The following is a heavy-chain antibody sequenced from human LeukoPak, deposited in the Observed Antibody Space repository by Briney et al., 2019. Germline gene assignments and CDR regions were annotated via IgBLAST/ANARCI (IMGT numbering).Heavy chain of an antibody. V-gene: IGHV4-31*03. D-gene: IGHD2-2*01. J-gene: IGHJ6*03. CDR1: GGSISSGGYY. CDR3: ARHLRVCSSTSCYYFYYYMDV. Sequence: SETLSLTCTVSGGSISSGGYYWSWIRQHPGKGLEWIGYIYYSGSTYYNPSLKSRVTISVDTSKNQFSLKLSSVTASDTAVYYCARHLRVCSSTSCYYFYYYMDVWGKGTTVTVSS. CDR2: IYYSGST.